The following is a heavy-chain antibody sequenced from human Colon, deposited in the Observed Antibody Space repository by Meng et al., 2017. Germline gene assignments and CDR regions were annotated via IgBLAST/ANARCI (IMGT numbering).Heavy chain of an antibody. J-gene: IGHJ3*02. CDR2: IKQDGSEK. D-gene: IGHD6-19*01. CDR1: GFTFSSYG. V-gene: IGHV3-7*01. Sequence: GESLKISCAASGFTFSSYGMSWVRQAPGKGLEWVASIKQDGSEKYYVDSVKGRFTISRDNAKNSLYLQMNSLRAEDTAVYFCARDDSSGWGNKDAFDIWGQGTMVTVSS. CDR3: ARDDSSGWGNKDAFDI.